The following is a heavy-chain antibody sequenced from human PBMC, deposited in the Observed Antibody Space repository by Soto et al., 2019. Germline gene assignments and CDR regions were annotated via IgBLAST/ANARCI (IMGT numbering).Heavy chain of an antibody. CDR2: ISAYNGNT. J-gene: IGHJ6*02. Sequence: QVQLVQSGAEVKKPGASVKVSCKASGYTFTSYGISWVRQAPGQGREWMGWISAYNGNTNYAQKLQGRVTMTTDTSTSTAYMELRSLRPDDTAVYYCARVKYSPPYYYDYGMDVWGQGTTVTVSS. CDR3: ARVKYSPPYYYDYGMDV. CDR1: GYTFTSYG. V-gene: IGHV1-18*01. D-gene: IGHD5-18*01.